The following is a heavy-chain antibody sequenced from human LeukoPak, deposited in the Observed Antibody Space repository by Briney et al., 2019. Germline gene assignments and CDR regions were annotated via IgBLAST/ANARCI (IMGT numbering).Heavy chain of an antibody. CDR1: GYTFTSYD. V-gene: IGHV1-8*01. Sequence: ASVTVSCKASGYTFTSYDINWVRQATGQGLEWMGWMNPNSGNTGYAQKVQGRVTMTKNTSISTAYMELSSLRSEDTAVYYCARAPRRGFDYWGQGTLVTVSS. J-gene: IGHJ4*02. CDR3: ARAPRRGFDY. CDR2: MNPNSGNT. D-gene: IGHD3-10*01.